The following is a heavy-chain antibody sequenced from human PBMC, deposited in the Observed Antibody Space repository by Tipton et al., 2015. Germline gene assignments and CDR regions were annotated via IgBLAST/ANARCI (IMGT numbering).Heavy chain of an antibody. Sequence: TLSLTCTVSGGSIGGGYYWSWIRQPPGKGLEWIAYIYYSGSTNYNPSLKSRVTISVDMSKNQFSLKLSSVTAADTAVYYCARDPPGGYFDYWGQGTLVTVSS. J-gene: IGHJ4*02. CDR2: IYYSGST. CDR1: GGSIGGGYY. V-gene: IGHV4-61*08. CDR3: ARDPPGGYFDY. D-gene: IGHD3-16*01.